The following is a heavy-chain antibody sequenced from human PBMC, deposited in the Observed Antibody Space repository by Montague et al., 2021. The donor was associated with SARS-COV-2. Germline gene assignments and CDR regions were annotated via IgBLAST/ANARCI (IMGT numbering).Heavy chain of an antibody. CDR3: ARVLVVTYYGMDV. J-gene: IGHJ6*02. Sequence: SLRLSCAASGFTFSSYEMNWVRQAPGKGLEWVSYISSSGSTIYYADSVKGRFTISRDNAKNSLYLQMNSLRAEDTAAYYCARVLVVTYYGMDVWGQGTTVTVSS. CDR1: GFTFSSYE. V-gene: IGHV3-48*03. CDR2: ISSSGSTI. D-gene: IGHD3-22*01.